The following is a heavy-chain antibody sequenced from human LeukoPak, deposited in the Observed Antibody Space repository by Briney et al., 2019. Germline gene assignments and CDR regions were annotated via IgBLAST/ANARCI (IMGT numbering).Heavy chain of an antibody. CDR3: AIAVAGLHFDY. D-gene: IGHD6-19*01. J-gene: IGHJ4*02. CDR2: ISGSGGST. V-gene: IGHV3-23*01. CDR1: AFTFRNYA. Sequence: PGGSLRLSCTASAFTFRNYAMSWVRQAPGKGLEWVSAISGSGGSTYYADSVKGRFTISRDNSKNTLYLQMNSLRAEDTAVYYCAIAVAGLHFDYWGQGTLVTVSS.